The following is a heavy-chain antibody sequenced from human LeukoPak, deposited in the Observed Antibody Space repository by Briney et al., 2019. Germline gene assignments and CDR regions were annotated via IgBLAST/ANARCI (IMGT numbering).Heavy chain of an antibody. CDR3: ARASMYRGYFDY. V-gene: IGHV4-59*11. Sequence: SETLSLTCTVSGGSISSHYWSWIRQPPGKGLGWIGYIYYSGSTNYNPSLKSRVTISVDTSKNQFSLKLSSVTAADTAVYYCARASMYRGYFDYWGQGTLVTVSS. CDR1: GGSISSHY. CDR2: IYYSGST. J-gene: IGHJ4*02. D-gene: IGHD2-2*01.